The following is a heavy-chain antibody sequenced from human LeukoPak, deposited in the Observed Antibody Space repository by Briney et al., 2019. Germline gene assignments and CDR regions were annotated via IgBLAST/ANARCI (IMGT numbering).Heavy chain of an antibody. Sequence: SETLSLTCAVYGGSFSGYYWSWIRQPPGRGLEWVGEINHSGSTNYNPSLKRRVTISGDASKNQFSRKRSCVTAADTAVYYCARDLWLEYWGEGTLVTVSS. J-gene: IGHJ4*02. CDR3: ARDLWLEY. CDR2: INHSGST. D-gene: IGHD6-19*01. V-gene: IGHV4-34*01. CDR1: GGSFSGYY.